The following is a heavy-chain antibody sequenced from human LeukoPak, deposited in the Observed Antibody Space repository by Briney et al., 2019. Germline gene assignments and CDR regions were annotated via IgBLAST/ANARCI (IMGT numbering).Heavy chain of an antibody. D-gene: IGHD6-6*01. CDR2: INPNSGGT. CDR3: ARERASIAAFSDAFDI. Sequence: ASVKVSCKASGYTFTGYYMHWVRQAPGQGLEWMGWINPNSGGTNYAQKFQGRVTMTRDTSISTAYMELSRLRSDDTAVYYCARERASIAAFSDAFDIWGQGTMVTVSS. V-gene: IGHV1-2*02. J-gene: IGHJ3*02. CDR1: GYTFTGYY.